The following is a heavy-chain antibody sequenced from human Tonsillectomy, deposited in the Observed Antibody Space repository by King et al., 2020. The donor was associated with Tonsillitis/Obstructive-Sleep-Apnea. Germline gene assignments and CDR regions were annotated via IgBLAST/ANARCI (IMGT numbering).Heavy chain of an antibody. Sequence: DVQLVESGGGLVQPGGSLRLSCAASGFTFSSYAISWVRQAPGKGLEWVSVIIGSGVGTYYADSVKGRFTISRDNSKNTLYLQMNSLRAEDTAVYYCAKQTPWTAAASGTNFDYWGQGTLVTVSS. CDR1: GFTFSSYA. J-gene: IGHJ4*02. D-gene: IGHD6-13*01. CDR2: IIGSGVGT. CDR3: AKQTPWTAAASGTNFDY. V-gene: IGHV3-23*04.